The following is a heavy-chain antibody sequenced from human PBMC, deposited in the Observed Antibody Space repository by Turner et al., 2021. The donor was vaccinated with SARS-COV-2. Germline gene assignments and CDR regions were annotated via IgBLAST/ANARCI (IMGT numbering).Heavy chain of an antibody. CDR2: SNPDNGDS. J-gene: IGHJ6*02. D-gene: IGHD1-1*01. V-gene: IGHV1-2*02. Sequence: QLQLVQSGVEVKKPGASVKVSCRASGYKFSDHYIHWVRQAPGQGLEWMGWSNPDNGDSYHAQKFQGRITMTRDTSLNTAYMELITLRSDDTAEYYRSMGRDDLNMHDWGQGTMVIVSS. CDR1: GYKFSDHY. CDR3: SMGRDDLNMHD.